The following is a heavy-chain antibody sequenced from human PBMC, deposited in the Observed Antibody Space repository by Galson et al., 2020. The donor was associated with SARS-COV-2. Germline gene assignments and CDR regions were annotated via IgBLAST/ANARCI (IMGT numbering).Heavy chain of an antibody. CDR1: GFTFDDYA. V-gene: IGHV3-9*01. CDR2: ISWNSGSI. J-gene: IGHJ4*02. D-gene: IGHD6-13*01. CDR3: AKLPDPAAGNDY. Sequence: GGSLRLSCAASGFTFDDYAMHWVRQAPGKGLEWVSGISWNSGSIGYADSVKGRFTISRDNAKNSLYLQMNSLRAEDTALYYCAKLPDPAAGNDYWGQGTLVTVSS.